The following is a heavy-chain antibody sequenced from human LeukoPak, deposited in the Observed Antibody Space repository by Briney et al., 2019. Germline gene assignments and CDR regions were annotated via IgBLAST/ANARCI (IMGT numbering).Heavy chain of an antibody. CDR2: IYTSGST. J-gene: IGHJ5*02. Sequence: NPSETLSLTSTVSGGSIISYYWSWIRQPAGKGLEWIGRIYTSGSTNYNPSLRSRVTMSVDTSKNQFSLNLSSVTAADTAVYYCARDNNVWGSYRKFDPWGQGTLVTVSS. CDR3: ARDNNVWGSYRKFDP. V-gene: IGHV4-4*07. D-gene: IGHD3-16*02. CDR1: GGSIISYY.